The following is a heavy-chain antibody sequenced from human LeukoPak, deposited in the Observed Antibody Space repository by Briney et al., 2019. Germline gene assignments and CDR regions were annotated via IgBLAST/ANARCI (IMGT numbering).Heavy chain of an antibody. V-gene: IGHV3-7*01. Sequence: PGGSLRLSCAGSGFTFSTYWMSWVRQAPGKGLEWVANIKQDGREKYYVDSVKGRFTISRDNAKNSLYLQMNSLRAEDTGVYYCAREAVEAAGTFDYWGQGTMVTVSS. J-gene: IGHJ4*02. CDR1: GFTFSTYW. CDR3: AREAVEAAGTFDY. CDR2: IKQDGREK. D-gene: IGHD6-13*01.